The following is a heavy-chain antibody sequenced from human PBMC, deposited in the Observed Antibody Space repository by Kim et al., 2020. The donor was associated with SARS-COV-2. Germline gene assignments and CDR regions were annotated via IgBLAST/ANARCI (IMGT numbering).Heavy chain of an antibody. D-gene: IGHD2-8*01. V-gene: IGHV4-59*13. CDR1: GGYISSYY. CDR3: AGMRPRGYFDY. Sequence: SETLSLTCTVSGGYISSYYWSWIRQPPGKGLEWIGYIYYSGSTHYNPSLKSRGTISVDTSKNQFSLKLSSVTSADTAVYYVAGMRPRGYFDYWGQGTLVT. J-gene: IGHJ4*02. CDR2: IYYSGST.